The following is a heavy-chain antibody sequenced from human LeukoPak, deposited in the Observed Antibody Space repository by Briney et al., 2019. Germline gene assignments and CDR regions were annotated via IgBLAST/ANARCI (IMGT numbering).Heavy chain of an antibody. V-gene: IGHV3-48*03. D-gene: IGHD2-2*02. CDR3: ARDYCSSTSCYSGAFDY. Sequence: GGSLRLSCAASGFTFSSYEMNWVRQAPGKGLEWVSYISSSGSTIYYADSVKGRFTISRDNPKNSLYLQMNSLRAEDTAVYYCARDYCSSTSCYSGAFDYWGEGTLVTVSS. CDR2: ISSSGSTI. J-gene: IGHJ4*02. CDR1: GFTFSSYE.